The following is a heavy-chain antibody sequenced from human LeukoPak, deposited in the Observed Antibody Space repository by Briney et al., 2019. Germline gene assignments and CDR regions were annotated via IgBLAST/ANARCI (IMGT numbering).Heavy chain of an antibody. V-gene: IGHV4-34*01. D-gene: IGHD3-16*02. CDR2: INHSGST. CDR3: ARAHDYVWGSYRPHSLTEYFQH. Sequence: SETLSLTCAVYGGSFSGYYWSWIRQPPGKGLEWMGGINHSGSTNYNPSLKSRVTISVDTSKTQFSLKLSSVTAAGTAVYYCARAHDYVWGSYRPHSLTEYFQHWGQGTLVTVSS. J-gene: IGHJ1*01. CDR1: GGSFSGYY.